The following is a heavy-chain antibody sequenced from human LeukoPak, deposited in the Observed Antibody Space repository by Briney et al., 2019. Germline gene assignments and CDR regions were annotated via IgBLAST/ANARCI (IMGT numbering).Heavy chain of an antibody. V-gene: IGHV1-8*01. Sequence: GASVKVSCKASGYTFTSYDIHWVRQASGHGLECMGWLNPNTAHTGHAQKFQGRVTMTRDSSTSTAYMELSGLTSEDTAVYYCARGPALHSKWVGGRWFDPWGQGTLVTVSS. CDR3: ARGPALHSKWVGGRWFDP. D-gene: IGHD6-19*01. CDR1: GYTFTSYD. CDR2: LNPNTAHT. J-gene: IGHJ5*02.